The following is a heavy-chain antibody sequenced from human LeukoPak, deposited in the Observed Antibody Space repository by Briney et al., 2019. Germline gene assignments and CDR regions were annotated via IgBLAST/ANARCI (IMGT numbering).Heavy chain of an antibody. D-gene: IGHD2-2*02. J-gene: IGHJ5*02. CDR1: GFTFSSYG. Sequence: GGSLRLSCAASGFTFSSYGMHWVRQAPGKGLEWVAFIRYDGSNKYYADSVKGRFTISRDNSKNTLYLQMNSLRAEDTAVYYCAREEVVVPAAITHNWFDPWGQGTLVTVSS. V-gene: IGHV3-30*02. CDR3: AREEVVVPAAITHNWFDP. CDR2: IRYDGSNK.